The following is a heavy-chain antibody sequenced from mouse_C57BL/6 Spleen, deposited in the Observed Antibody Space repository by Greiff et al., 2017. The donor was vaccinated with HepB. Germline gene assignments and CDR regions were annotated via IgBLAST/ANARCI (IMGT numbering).Heavy chain of an antibody. V-gene: IGHV1-19*01. CDR2: INPYNGGT. D-gene: IGHD2-4*01. CDR1: GYTFTDYY. CDR3: ARRGLRLYAMDY. Sequence: VQLQQSGPVLVKPGASVKMSCKASGYTFTDYYMNWVKQSHGKSLEWIGVINPYNGGTSYNQKFKGKVTLTVDKSSSTAYMELNSLTSEDSAVYYCARRGLRLYAMDYWGQGTSVTVSS. J-gene: IGHJ4*01.